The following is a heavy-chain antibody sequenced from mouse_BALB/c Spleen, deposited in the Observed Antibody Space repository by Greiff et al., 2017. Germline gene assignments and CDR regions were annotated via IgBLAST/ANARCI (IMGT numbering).Heavy chain of an antibody. CDR2: IFPGTGTT. V-gene: IGHV1S132*01. D-gene: IGHD2-10*02. Sequence: QVQLKQSGAELVKPGASVKLSCKTSGYTFTSYWIQWVKQRPGQGLGWIGEIFPGTGTTYYNEKFKGKATLTIDTSSSTAYMQLSSLTSEDSAVYFCARGGYGKDFDYWGQGTTLTVSS. CDR1: GYTFTSYW. J-gene: IGHJ2*01. CDR3: ARGGYGKDFDY.